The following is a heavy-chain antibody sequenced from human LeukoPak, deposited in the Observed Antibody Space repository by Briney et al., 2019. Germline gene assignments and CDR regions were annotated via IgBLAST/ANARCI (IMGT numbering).Heavy chain of an antibody. CDR1: GGSISGYY. D-gene: IGHD2-15*01. Sequence: SETLSLTCTVSGGSISGYYWSWIRQPPGKGLEWIGEINHSGSTNYNPSLKSRVTISVDTSKNQFSLKLSSVTAADTAVYYCARAIVVVVAATRKYYFDYWGQGTLVTVSS. J-gene: IGHJ4*02. CDR2: INHSGST. CDR3: ARAIVVVVAATRKYYFDY. V-gene: IGHV4-34*01.